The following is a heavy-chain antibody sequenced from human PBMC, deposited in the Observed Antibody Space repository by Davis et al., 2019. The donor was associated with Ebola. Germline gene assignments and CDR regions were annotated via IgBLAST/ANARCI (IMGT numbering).Heavy chain of an antibody. D-gene: IGHD3-22*01. J-gene: IGHJ4*02. CDR1: GGSFSGYY. V-gene: IGHV4-34*01. Sequence: PSETLSLTCAVYGGSFSGYYWSWIRQPPGKGLEWIGEINHSGSTNYNPSLKSRVTISVDTSKNQFSLKLSSVTAADTAVYYCADSSGYYRDYWGQGTLVTVSS. CDR2: INHSGST. CDR3: ADSSGYYRDY.